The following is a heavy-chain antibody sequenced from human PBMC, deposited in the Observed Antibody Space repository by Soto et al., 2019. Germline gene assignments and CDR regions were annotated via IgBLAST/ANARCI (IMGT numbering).Heavy chain of an antibody. Sequence: GGSLRLSCAASGFTFSSYAMHWVRQAPGKGLEWVAVISYDGSNKYYADSVKGRFTISRDNSKNTLYLQMNSLRAEDTAVYYCARKKNILTGYDYWGQGTLVTVSS. CDR1: GFTFSSYA. J-gene: IGHJ4*02. D-gene: IGHD3-9*01. CDR2: ISYDGSNK. CDR3: ARKKNILTGYDY. V-gene: IGHV3-30-3*01.